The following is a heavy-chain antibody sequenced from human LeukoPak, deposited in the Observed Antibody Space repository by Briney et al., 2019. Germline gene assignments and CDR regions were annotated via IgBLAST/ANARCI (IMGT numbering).Heavy chain of an antibody. V-gene: IGHV3-30*01. J-gene: IGHJ4*02. Sequence: GGSLRLSCAASGFTFSSYAMHWVRQAPGKGLEWVAVISYDGSNKYYADSVKGRFTISRDNSKNTLYLQMNSRRAEDTAVYYCARESGIAAAGTLPTDYWGQGTLVTVSS. D-gene: IGHD6-13*01. CDR1: GFTFSSYA. CDR3: ARESGIAAAGTLPTDY. CDR2: ISYDGSNK.